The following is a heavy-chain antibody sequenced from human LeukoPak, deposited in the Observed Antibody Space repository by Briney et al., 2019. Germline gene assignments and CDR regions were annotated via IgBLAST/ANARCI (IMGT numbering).Heavy chain of an antibody. CDR1: GGSITSGDYY. CDR2: IYYSGNT. Sequence: SETLSLTCTVSGGSITSGDYYWSWIRQPPGKGLEWIGYIYYSGNTYYSPSLKSRVTISLDTSKNQFSLKLSSVTAADTAIYYCATHRRSGSGGSENAFEIWGQGTMVTVSS. D-gene: IGHD5-12*01. CDR3: ATHRRSGSGGSENAFEI. V-gene: IGHV4-30-4*01. J-gene: IGHJ3*02.